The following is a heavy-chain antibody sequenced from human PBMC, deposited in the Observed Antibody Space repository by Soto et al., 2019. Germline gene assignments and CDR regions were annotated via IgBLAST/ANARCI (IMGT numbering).Heavy chain of an antibody. CDR1: GFTFDDYA. V-gene: IGHV3-9*01. Sequence: EVQLVESGGGLVQPGRSLRLSCAASGFTFDDYAMHWVRQAPGKGLEWVSGISWNSGSIGYADSVKGRFTISRDNAKNCLYLQMNSLRAEDTALYYCAKYSYGDYVGAFDIWGQGTMVTVSS. CDR3: AKYSYGDYVGAFDI. CDR2: ISWNSGSI. J-gene: IGHJ3*02. D-gene: IGHD4-17*01.